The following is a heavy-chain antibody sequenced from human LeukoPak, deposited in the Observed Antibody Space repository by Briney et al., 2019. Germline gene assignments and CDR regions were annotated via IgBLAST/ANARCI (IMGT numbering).Heavy chain of an antibody. V-gene: IGHV3-23*01. CDR1: GFTFSSYG. J-gene: IGHJ4*02. CDR3: AKWGCSGDNCYPFDY. CDR2: ISGSGGST. D-gene: IGHD2-15*01. Sequence: GGSLRLSCAASGFTFSSYGMSWVRQAPGKGLEWVSAISGSGGSTYYADSVKGRFTISRDNSKNTLYLQMNSLRAEDTALYYCAKWGCSGDNCYPFDYWGQGTLVTVSS.